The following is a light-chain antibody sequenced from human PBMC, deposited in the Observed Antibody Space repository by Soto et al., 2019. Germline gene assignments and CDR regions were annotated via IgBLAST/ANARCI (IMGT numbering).Light chain of an antibody. CDR2: SND. Sequence: QSVLTQPPSASGTPGQRVTISCSGSSSNIGSNAVNWYQQLPGTAPKLLIYSNDQRSSGVPDRFSGSKSGTSASLAISGLQSEDEADYYCAAWDDSLNGLVFGGGTKVTVL. CDR1: SSNIGSNA. J-gene: IGLJ2*01. V-gene: IGLV1-44*01. CDR3: AAWDDSLNGLV.